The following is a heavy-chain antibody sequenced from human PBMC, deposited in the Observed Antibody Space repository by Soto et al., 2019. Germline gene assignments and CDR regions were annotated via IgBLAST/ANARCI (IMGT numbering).Heavy chain of an antibody. CDR2: ISTSSSTI. Sequence: GSLRLSCAASGFTFSSYSMNWVRQAPGKGLEWVSYISTSSSTIYYADSVKGRFTISRDNAKNSLYLQMNSLRDEDTAVYYCAIDRTYYYGSGSYYNPSFDIWGQGTMVTVSS. D-gene: IGHD3-10*01. CDR1: GFTFSSYS. J-gene: IGHJ3*02. V-gene: IGHV3-48*02. CDR3: AIDRTYYYGSGSYYNPSFDI.